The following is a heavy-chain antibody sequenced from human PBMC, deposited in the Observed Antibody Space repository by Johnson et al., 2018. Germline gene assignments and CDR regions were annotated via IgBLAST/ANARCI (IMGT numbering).Heavy chain of an antibody. J-gene: IGHJ3*02. V-gene: IGHV3-30*18. D-gene: IGHD5-24*01. Sequence: QVQLVQSGGGVVQXGRSXRLXCAASGFTFSSYGMPWVRQAPGKGLEWVALISYDGNNKYYIDSVKGRFTISRDNSRNTLPLQMNRLRAEDSAVYYCANTHVEMATIGGAFDIWGQGTTVTVSS. CDR1: GFTFSSYG. CDR3: ANTHVEMATIGGAFDI. CDR2: ISYDGNNK.